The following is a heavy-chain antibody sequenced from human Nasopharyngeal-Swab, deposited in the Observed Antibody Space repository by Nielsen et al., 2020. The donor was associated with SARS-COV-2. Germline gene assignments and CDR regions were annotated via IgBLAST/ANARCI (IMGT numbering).Heavy chain of an antibody. J-gene: IGHJ4*02. V-gene: IGHV3-72*01. Sequence: GGSLRLSCVASGFNLGDYYMDWVRQAPGKGLEWLGHGRVRANSYTAEYAASVTDRFTISREESKNLLFPQMNSLKTEDTAVYYCARVGICNNDWCGSYDSWGQGTLVTVSS. CDR1: GFNLGDYY. CDR2: GRVRANSYTA. CDR3: ARVGICNNDWCGSYDS. D-gene: IGHD3-9*01.